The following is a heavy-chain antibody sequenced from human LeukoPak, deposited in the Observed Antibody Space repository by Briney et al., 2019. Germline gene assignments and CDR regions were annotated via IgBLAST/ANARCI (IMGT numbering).Heavy chain of an antibody. CDR1: GFTFTNYW. D-gene: IGHD6-13*01. J-gene: IGHJ4*02. CDR3: ARGGTSGYSSSLHFWGGNYYFDY. Sequence: GGSLTLSCAASGFTFTNYWMSWVRQAPGTGLEWVANIKQDGNEKHYVDSVRGRFTITRDNAKNSLYLQMNSLRAEDTAVYYCARGGTSGYSSSLHFWGGNYYFDYWGQGTLVTVSS. V-gene: IGHV3-7*01. CDR2: IKQDGNEK.